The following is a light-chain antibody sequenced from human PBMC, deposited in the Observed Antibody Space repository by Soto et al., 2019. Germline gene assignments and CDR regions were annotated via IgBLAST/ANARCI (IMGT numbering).Light chain of an antibody. Sequence: DIQMTQSPSTLSASVGDRVTITCRASQSISSWLAWYQQKPGKAPKLLSYKASSLESGVPSRFSGSGSGTEFTLTISSLQPDDFATYYCQQYSNYPWTFGQGTKVEIK. CDR3: QQYSNYPWT. J-gene: IGKJ1*01. V-gene: IGKV1-5*03. CDR2: KAS. CDR1: QSISSW.